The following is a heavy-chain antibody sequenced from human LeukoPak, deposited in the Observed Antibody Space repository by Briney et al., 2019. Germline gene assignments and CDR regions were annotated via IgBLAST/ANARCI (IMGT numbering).Heavy chain of an antibody. CDR3: ARRAYGSGSYYNPVDY. CDR2: ISGSGGST. V-gene: IGHV3-23*01. D-gene: IGHD3-10*01. Sequence: GGSLRLSCAASGFTFSSYAMSWVRQAPGKGLEWVSAISGSGGSTYYADSVKGRFTISRDNSKNTLFLQMNSLRAEDTAVYYCARRAYGSGSYYNPVDYWGQGALVTVSS. CDR1: GFTFSSYA. J-gene: IGHJ4*02.